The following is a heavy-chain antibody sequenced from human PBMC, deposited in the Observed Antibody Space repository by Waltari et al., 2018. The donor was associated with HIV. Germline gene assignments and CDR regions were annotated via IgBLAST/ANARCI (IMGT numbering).Heavy chain of an antibody. CDR2: MRSCISTI. CDR1: GFTFSDYS. V-gene: IGHV3-48*01. J-gene: IGHJ4*02. CDR3: ARDPVYSGSSLVYYFDY. D-gene: IGHD6-6*01. Sequence: EVQLVESGGGLVQPGGSLRLSCEASGFTFSDYSMNWVRQAPGKGLWLVSYMRSCISTIYYADSVKGRFTISRDNAKNSLYLQMNSLRAEDTAVYYWARDPVYSGSSLVYYFDYWGQGTLVTVSS.